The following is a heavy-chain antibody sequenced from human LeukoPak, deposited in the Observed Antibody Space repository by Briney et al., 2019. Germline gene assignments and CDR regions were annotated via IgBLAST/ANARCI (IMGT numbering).Heavy chain of an antibody. D-gene: IGHD2-21*01. CDR1: GFTVSSNS. CDR3: ARSPSLWGSGDY. J-gene: IGHJ4*02. CDR2: IYSGGST. V-gene: IGHV3-66*01. Sequence: PGGSLRLSCSASGFTVSSNSMSWVRQAPGKGLEWVSVIYSGGSTYYADSVKGRFTISRDNSKNTLYLQMSSLRAEDTAVYYCARSPSLWGSGDYWGQGTLVTVSS.